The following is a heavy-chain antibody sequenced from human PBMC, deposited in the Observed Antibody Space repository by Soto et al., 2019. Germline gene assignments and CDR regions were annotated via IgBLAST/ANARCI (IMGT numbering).Heavy chain of an antibody. D-gene: IGHD6-13*01. J-gene: IGHJ6*02. CDR2: INHSGST. CDR1: GGSFSGYY. Sequence: PSETLSLTCAVYGGSFSGYYWSWIRQPPGKGLEWIGEINHSGSTNYNPSLKSRVTISVDTSKNQFSLKLSSVTAADTAVYYCARGPYSSSWYAAYYYYGMDVWGQGTTVTVSS. V-gene: IGHV4-34*01. CDR3: ARGPYSSSWYAAYYYYGMDV.